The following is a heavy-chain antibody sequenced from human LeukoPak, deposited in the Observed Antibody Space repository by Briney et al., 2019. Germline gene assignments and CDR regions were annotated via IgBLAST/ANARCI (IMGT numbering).Heavy chain of an antibody. CDR2: MNPNSGNT. CDR3: ARGRPKAAALPSLPFDP. Sequence: ASVKVSCKASGYTFTSYDINWVRQATGQGLEWMGWMNPNSGNTGYAQKLQGRVTMTRNTSISTAYMELSSLRSEDTAVYYCARGRPKAAALPSLPFDPWGQGTLVTVSS. CDR1: GYTFTSYD. V-gene: IGHV1-8*01. J-gene: IGHJ5*02. D-gene: IGHD6-13*01.